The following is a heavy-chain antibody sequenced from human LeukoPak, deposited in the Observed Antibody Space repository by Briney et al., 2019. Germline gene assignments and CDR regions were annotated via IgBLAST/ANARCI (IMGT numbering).Heavy chain of an antibody. CDR2: IYPGDSDT. D-gene: IGHD7-27*01. CDR3: ARALPMGIDAFDI. V-gene: IGHV5-51*01. Sequence: GESLKISCKASGYSITGYWIGWVRQMPGKGLEWMGVIYPGDSDTRYSPSFQGQVTISADMSINTAYLQWSSLKTSDTAMYYCARALPMGIDAFDIWGQGTLVTVSS. J-gene: IGHJ3*02. CDR1: GYSITGYW.